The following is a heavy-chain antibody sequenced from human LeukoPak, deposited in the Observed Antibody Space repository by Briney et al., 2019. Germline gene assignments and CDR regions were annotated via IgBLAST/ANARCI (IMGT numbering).Heavy chain of an antibody. CDR1: GFTFSSYG. Sequence: QPGGSLRLSCAAYGFTFSSYGMHWVRQAPGKGLQWVAVISYDGSNKYYADSVKGRFTISRDNSKNTLYLQMNSLRAEDTAVYYCAKSGYYGSGSEPFDYWGQGTLVTVSS. J-gene: IGHJ4*02. CDR3: AKSGYYGSGSEPFDY. V-gene: IGHV3-30*18. D-gene: IGHD3-10*01. CDR2: ISYDGSNK.